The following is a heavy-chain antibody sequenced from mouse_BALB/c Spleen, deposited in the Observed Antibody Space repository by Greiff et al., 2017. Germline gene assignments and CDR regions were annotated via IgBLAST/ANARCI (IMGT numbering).Heavy chain of an antibody. Sequence: EAGGGLVQPKGSLKLSCAASGFTFNTNAMNWVRQAPGKGLEWVARIRSKSNNYATYYADSVKDRFTISRDDSQSMLYLQMNNLKTEDTAMYYCVRGGGNHPYYYAMDYWGQGTSVTVSS. CDR3: VRGGGNHPYYYAMDY. CDR1: GFTFNTNA. CDR2: IRSKSNNYAT. D-gene: IGHD1-1*02. J-gene: IGHJ4*01. V-gene: IGHV10S3*01.